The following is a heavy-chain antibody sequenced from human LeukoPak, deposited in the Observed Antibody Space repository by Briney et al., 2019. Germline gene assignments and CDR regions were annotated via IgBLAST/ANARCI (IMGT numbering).Heavy chain of an antibody. CDR2: IFISGTT. J-gene: IGHJ6*03. CDR3: ARELRWEVYYYMDV. D-gene: IGHD1-26*01. V-gene: IGHV4-61*02. Sequence: SETLSPTCTLSGRSISSGSYYWSWIRQPAGKGLEWIGRIFISGTTNYSPSLKSRATISVDTPKNQCSLKLSSVTAADTAVYYCARELRWEVYYYMDVWGKGTTVTVSS. CDR1: GRSISSGSYY.